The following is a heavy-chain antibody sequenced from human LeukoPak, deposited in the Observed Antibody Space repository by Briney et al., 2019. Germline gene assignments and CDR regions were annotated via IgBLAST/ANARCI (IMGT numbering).Heavy chain of an antibody. J-gene: IGHJ3*02. CDR3: ARAPRTPFYGGNSYAFDI. V-gene: IGHV1-2*02. CDR2: INPNSGGT. D-gene: IGHD4-23*01. CDR1: GYTFTGYY. Sequence: GASVKVSCKASGYTFTGYYMHWVRRAPGQGLEWMGWINPNSGGTNYAQKFQGRVTMTRDTSISTAYMELSRLRSDDTAVYYCARAPRTPFYGGNSYAFDIWGQGTMVTVSS.